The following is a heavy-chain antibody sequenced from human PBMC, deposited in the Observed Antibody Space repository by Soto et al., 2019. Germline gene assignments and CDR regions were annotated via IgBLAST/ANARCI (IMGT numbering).Heavy chain of an antibody. CDR1: GGSVSSGTYQ. V-gene: IGHV4-61*03. J-gene: IGHJ6*02. CDR2: IHYTGNT. D-gene: IGHD3-3*01. CDR3: ARLHFYDFWSGPVPMDV. Sequence: PSETLSLTCTVSGGSVSSGTYQWSWIRQSPGKGLEWIGYIHYTGNTNYNPSLKSRVSISVDTSKNHFSLKLTSVTAADTALYFCARLHFYDFWSGPVPMDVWGQGTAVTIYS.